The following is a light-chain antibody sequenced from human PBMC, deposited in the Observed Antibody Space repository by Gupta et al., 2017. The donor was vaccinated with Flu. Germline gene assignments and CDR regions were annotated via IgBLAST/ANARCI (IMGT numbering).Light chain of an antibody. V-gene: IGKV3-20*01. J-gene: IGKJ3*01. CDR3: QQDWSSPFIT. Sequence: EIVLTQSACALSLSPGERATLSCRARQSVSRSYLAWYQQKPGQAPRLLIYGASSRDTGITDRFSGSGSGKELTLTISRREPEDFAVYYSQQDWSSPFITFGHGTKVDIK. CDR2: GAS. CDR1: QSVSRSY.